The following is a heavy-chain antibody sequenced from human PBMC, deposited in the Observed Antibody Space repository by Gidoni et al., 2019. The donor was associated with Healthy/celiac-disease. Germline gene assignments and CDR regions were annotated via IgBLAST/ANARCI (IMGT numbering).Heavy chain of an antibody. CDR3: AKDRKVQGVISVLVGIYYYGMDV. Sequence: EVQLLASGGGLVQPGGSLRLSCAASGFTFSSYAMSWVRQAPGKGLGWVSAISGSGGSTYYADSVKGRFTISRDNSKNTLYLQMNSLRAEDTAVYYCAKDRKVQGVISVLVGIYYYGMDVWGQGTTVTVSS. J-gene: IGHJ6*02. CDR1: GFTFSSYA. V-gene: IGHV3-23*01. CDR2: ISGSGGST. D-gene: IGHD3-10*01.